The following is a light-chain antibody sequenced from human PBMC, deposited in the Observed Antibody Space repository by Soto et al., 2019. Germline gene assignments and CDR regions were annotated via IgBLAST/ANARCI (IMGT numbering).Light chain of an antibody. CDR1: QSINNW. V-gene: IGKV1-5*03. Sequence: DIQMTQSPSTLSASVGDRVTITCRASQSINNWLAWYQQKPGKAPKLFIFKASTLESGVPSRFSGSGSGTAFTLSISSLKPDDFATYFCQQYESFPRTFGQGTKVDIK. J-gene: IGKJ1*01. CDR2: KAS. CDR3: QQYESFPRT.